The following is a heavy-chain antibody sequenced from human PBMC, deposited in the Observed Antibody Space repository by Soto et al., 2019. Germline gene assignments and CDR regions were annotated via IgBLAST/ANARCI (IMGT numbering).Heavy chain of an antibody. J-gene: IGHJ2*01. CDR3: AREPLTQAHCSGGSCYQNWYFDL. CDR2: IYYSGST. D-gene: IGHD2-15*01. V-gene: IGHV4-31*03. Sequence: LSLTCTVSGGSISSGGYYWSWIRQHPGKGLEWIGYIYYSGSTYYNPSLKSRVTISVDTSKNQFSLKLSSVTAADTAVYYCAREPLTQAHCSGGSCYQNWYFDLWGRGTLVTVSS. CDR1: GGSISSGGYY.